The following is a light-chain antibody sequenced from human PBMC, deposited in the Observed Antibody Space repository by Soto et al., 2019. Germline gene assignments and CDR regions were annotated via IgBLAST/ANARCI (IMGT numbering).Light chain of an antibody. Sequence: QSVLTQPASVSGSPGQSITISCTGTSSDVGGYKYVSWYQQHPGKAPKLMIYEVSNRPSGVSNRFSGSKSGNTASLTISGLQAEDEADYYCSSYTPSSTYVFGTGTKVTVL. J-gene: IGLJ1*01. CDR3: SSYTPSSTYV. V-gene: IGLV2-14*01. CDR1: SSDVGGYKY. CDR2: EVS.